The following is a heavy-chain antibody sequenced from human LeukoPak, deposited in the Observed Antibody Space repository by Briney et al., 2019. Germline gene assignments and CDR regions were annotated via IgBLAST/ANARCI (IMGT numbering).Heavy chain of an antibody. CDR3: ARHFQNDYLDY. CDR2: IYYSGNT. V-gene: IGHV4-39*01. D-gene: IGHD4/OR15-4a*01. J-gene: IGHJ4*02. Sequence: NPSETLSLTCTASGGSISSSGYYWGWIRQPPGKGLEWIASIYYSGNTYYNPSLKSRVTISVDTSKNQLSLKLSSLTAADTAVYYCARHFQNDYLDYWGQGTLVTVSS. CDR1: GGSISSSGYY.